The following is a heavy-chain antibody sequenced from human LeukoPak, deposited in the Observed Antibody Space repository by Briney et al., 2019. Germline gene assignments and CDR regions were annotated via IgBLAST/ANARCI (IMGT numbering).Heavy chain of an antibody. CDR1: GYTFTSYY. J-gene: IGHJ4*02. CDR2: INPNSGGT. CDR3: ARGSPDYGLQCLDY. V-gene: IGHV1-2*04. D-gene: IGHD4-17*01. Sequence: ASVKVSCKASGYTFTSYYMHWVRQAPGQRLEWMGWINPNSGGTNYAQKFQGWVTMTRDTSISTAYMELSRLRSDDTAVYYCARGSPDYGLQCLDYWGQGTLVTVSS.